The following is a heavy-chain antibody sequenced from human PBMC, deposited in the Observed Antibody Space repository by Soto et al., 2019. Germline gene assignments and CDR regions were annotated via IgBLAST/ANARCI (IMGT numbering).Heavy chain of an antibody. CDR1: GGSISIGGYY. CDR2: IYYSGST. CDR3: ARGRIAARPRWFDP. V-gene: IGHV4-31*03. J-gene: IGHJ5*02. Sequence: PSETLSLTCTVSGGSISIGGYYWSCIRQHPGKGLEWIGYIYYSGSTYYNPSLKSRVTISVDTSNNQFSLKLSSVTAADTAVYYCARGRIAARPRWFDPWGQGALVTVSS. D-gene: IGHD6-6*01.